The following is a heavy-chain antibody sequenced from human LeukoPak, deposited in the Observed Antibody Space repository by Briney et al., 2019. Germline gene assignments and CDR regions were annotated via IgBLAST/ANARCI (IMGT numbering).Heavy chain of an antibody. CDR3: ARGVFSSGWVDY. J-gene: IGHJ4*02. CDR1: GFTVSSNY. CDR2: LFSGGDT. Sequence: GGSLRLSCAASGFTVSSNYMSWVRQPPGKGLEWVSALFSGGDTYYADSVMGRFTISRDNSRNTLYLQMNSLRAEDTAVYYCARGVFSSGWVDYWGQGTLVTVSS. D-gene: IGHD6-25*01. V-gene: IGHV3-53*01.